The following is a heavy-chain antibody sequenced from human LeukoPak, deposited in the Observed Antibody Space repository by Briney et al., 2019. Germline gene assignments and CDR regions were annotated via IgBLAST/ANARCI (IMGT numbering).Heavy chain of an antibody. J-gene: IGHJ4*02. D-gene: IGHD4-23*01. CDR2: ISSSGSTI. CDR1: GFTFSGYY. CDR3: ARSIPAGNRR. V-gene: IGHV3-11*01. Sequence: GGSLRLSCAASGFTFSGYYMSWIRQAPGKGLEWVSYISSSGSTIDYADSVRGRFTISRDNAKNSLYLQMNSLRAEDTAVYYCARSIPAGNRRWGQGTLVTVSS.